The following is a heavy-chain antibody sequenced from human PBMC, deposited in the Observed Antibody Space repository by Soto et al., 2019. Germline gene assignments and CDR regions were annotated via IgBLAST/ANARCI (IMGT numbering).Heavy chain of an antibody. Sequence: ASVKVSCKASRYTFTFYSMHWVRQAPGQGLEWMGIINPSGGSTSYAQKFQGRVTMTRDTSTSTVYMELSSLRSEDSAVYYCASSSGSYSNAFDYWGQGTLVTVS. CDR1: RYTFTFYS. D-gene: IGHD3-10*01. V-gene: IGHV1-46*03. CDR3: ASSSGSYSNAFDY. CDR2: INPSGGST. J-gene: IGHJ4*02.